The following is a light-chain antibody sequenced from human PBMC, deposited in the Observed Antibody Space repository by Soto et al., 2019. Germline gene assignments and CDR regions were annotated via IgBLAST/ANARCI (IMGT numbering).Light chain of an antibody. Sequence: AIRMTQSPSSLSASTGDRVTITCRASQGIASYLAWYQQKPGKAPKLLIYAASTLQSGVPSRFSGSGSGIDFTLTISWLQSEDSATYYCQQYYNSPLTVGGGTK. V-gene: IGKV1-8*01. CDR2: AAS. CDR3: QQYYNSPLT. CDR1: QGIASY. J-gene: IGKJ4*01.